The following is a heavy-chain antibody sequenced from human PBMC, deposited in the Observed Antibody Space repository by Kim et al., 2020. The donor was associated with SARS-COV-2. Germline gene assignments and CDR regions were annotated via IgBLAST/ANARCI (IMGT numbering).Heavy chain of an antibody. CDR3: AKDSCSGGSCYFDY. V-gene: IGHV3-33*06. CDR1: GFTFSSYG. Sequence: GGSLRLSCAASGFTFSSYGMHWVRQAPGKGLEWVAVIWYDGSNKYYADSVKGRFTISRDNSKNTLYLQMNSLRAEDTAEYYCAKDSCSGGSCYFDYWGQGTLVTVSS. J-gene: IGHJ4*02. CDR2: IWYDGSNK. D-gene: IGHD2-15*01.